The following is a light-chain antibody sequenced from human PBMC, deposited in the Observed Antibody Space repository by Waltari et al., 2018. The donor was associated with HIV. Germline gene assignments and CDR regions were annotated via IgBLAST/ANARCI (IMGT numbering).Light chain of an antibody. CDR3: QQYHVTPPT. J-gene: IGKJ1*01. CDR2: WAS. Sequence: DIVMTQSPDSLAVSLGARATINCKSSQSVLHTPNNKNFLAWYQQKPGQAPKLLIYWASTRESGVPARFSGSGSGTNFTLTINSLQSEDVAVYYCQQYHVTPPTFGQGT. V-gene: IGKV4-1*01. CDR1: QSVLHTPNNKNF.